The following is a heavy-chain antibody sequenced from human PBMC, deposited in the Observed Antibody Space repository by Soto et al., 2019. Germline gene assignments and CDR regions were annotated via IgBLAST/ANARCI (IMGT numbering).Heavy chain of an antibody. D-gene: IGHD2-15*01. Sequence: QVQLVQSGAEVKKPGYSVKVSCKASGGTFSSYAISWVRQAPGQGLEWMGGIIPIFGTANYAQKFQGRVTITADESTSTAYMELSSLRSEDTAVYYCARDHLYCSGGSCYTRTDYYYGMDVWGQGSTVTVSS. CDR1: GGTFSSYA. V-gene: IGHV1-69*01. CDR3: ARDHLYCSGGSCYTRTDYYYGMDV. CDR2: IIPIFGTA. J-gene: IGHJ6*02.